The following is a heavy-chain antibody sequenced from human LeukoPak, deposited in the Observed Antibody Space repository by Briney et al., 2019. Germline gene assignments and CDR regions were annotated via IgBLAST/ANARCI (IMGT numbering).Heavy chain of an antibody. D-gene: IGHD3-10*01. J-gene: IGHJ6*04. V-gene: IGHV4-38-2*02. CDR2: IYHSGST. Sequence: SETLSLTCAVSGYSISSGYYWGWIRPPPGKGLEWIGSIYHSGSTYYNPSLKSRVTISVDTSKNQFSLKLSSVTAADTAVYYCARDSSSRLLWFGELPLYYYYGMDVWGKGTTVTVSS. CDR3: ARDSSSRLLWFGELPLYYYYGMDV. CDR1: GYSISSGYY.